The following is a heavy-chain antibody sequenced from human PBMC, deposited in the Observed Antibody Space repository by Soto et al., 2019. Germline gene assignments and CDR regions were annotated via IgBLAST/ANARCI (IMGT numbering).Heavy chain of an antibody. CDR1: GGTFSSYA. D-gene: IGHD1-1*01. CDR3: ARDKWETGEAAFDI. J-gene: IGHJ3*02. Sequence: SVKVSRKASGGTFSSYAISWVRQAPGQGLEWMGGIIPIFGTANYAQKFQGRVTITADESTSTAYMELSSLRSEDTAVYYCARDKWETGEAAFDIWGQGTMVTV. CDR2: IIPIFGTA. V-gene: IGHV1-69*13.